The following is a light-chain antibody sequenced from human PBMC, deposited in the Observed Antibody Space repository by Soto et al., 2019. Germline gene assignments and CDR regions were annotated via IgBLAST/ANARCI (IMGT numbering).Light chain of an antibody. CDR2: AAS. CDR1: QGISNY. J-gene: IGKJ1*01. Sequence: DIQMTQSPSSLSASVGDRVTITCRASQGISNYLAWYQQKPGKFPKLLIYAASTLQSGVPSRFSGRGSGAAFTLTISSLQPEDVATYYCQKYNSAPRTFGQWSKLEIK. CDR3: QKYNSAPRT. V-gene: IGKV1-27*01.